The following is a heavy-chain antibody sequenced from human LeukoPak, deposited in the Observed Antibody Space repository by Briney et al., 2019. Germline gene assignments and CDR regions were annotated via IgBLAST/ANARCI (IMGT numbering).Heavy chain of an antibody. V-gene: IGHV4-30-4*01. CDR1: GGSISSGDYY. J-gene: IGHJ4*02. CDR3: AREILAYCGGDCYSAPFDY. CDR2: IHYSGSS. D-gene: IGHD2-21*02. Sequence: SETLSLTCTVSGGSISSGDYYWSWIRQPPGKGLQWIGYIHYSGSSYYNPSLKSRVTISVDTSKSQFSLKLNSVTAADTAVYYCAREILAYCGGDCYSAPFDYWGQGTLATVSS.